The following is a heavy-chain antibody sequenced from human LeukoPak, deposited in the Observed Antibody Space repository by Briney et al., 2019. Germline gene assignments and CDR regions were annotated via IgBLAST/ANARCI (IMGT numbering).Heavy chain of an antibody. Sequence: SETLSLTCGVYGGSFSGYYWSWIRQPPGKGLEWIGEINHSGSTNYNPSLKSRVTISLDTSKNQFSLKLSSVTAADTAVYYCALSLEGAGDYWGQGTLVTVSS. D-gene: IGHD1-1*01. CDR2: INHSGST. V-gene: IGHV4-34*01. CDR1: GGSFSGYY. CDR3: ALSLEGAGDY. J-gene: IGHJ4*02.